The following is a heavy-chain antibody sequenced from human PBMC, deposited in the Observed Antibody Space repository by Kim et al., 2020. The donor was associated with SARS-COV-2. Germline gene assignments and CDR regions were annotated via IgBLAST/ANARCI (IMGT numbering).Heavy chain of an antibody. CDR3: AREPISVSTRFDP. V-gene: IGHV4-39*07. D-gene: IGHD4-17*01. CDR1: GGSISSSSYY. Sequence: SETLSLTCTVSGGSISSSSYYWGWIRQPPGKGLEWMGSIYYSGSTYYNPSLKSRVTISVDTSKHQFSLKLSSVTAADTAVYYCAREPISVSTRFDPWGQGTLVTVSS. J-gene: IGHJ5*02. CDR2: IYYSGST.